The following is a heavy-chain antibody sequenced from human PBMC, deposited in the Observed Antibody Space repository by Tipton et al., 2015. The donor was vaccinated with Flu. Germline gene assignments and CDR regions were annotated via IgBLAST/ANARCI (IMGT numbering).Heavy chain of an antibody. CDR2: MYYSGST. CDR3: ARRDFSNYVSDPKNWFDS. Sequence: TLSLTCTVSGGSISGGNYYWSWIRQPPGKGLEWIGYMYYSGSTKYNPSLKSRVTISIDTSKNQFSLKLTSVTAADTAVYYCARRDFSNYVSDPKNWFDSWGQGTLVTVSS. V-gene: IGHV4-61*01. J-gene: IGHJ5*01. CDR1: GGSISGGNYY. D-gene: IGHD4-11*01.